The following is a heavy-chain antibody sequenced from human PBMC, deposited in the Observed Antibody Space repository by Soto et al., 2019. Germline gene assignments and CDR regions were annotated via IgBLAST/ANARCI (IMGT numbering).Heavy chain of an antibody. V-gene: IGHV3-33*01. J-gene: IGHJ4*02. Sequence: QVQLVESGGGVVQPGRSLRLSCAASGFTFSSYGMHWVRQAPGKGLEWVAVIWYDGSNKYYADSVKGRFTISRDNSKNTRYLQMNSLRAEDTAVYYCARDRNGLYSGYDSLDYWGQGTLVTVSS. CDR3: ARDRNGLYSGYDSLDY. D-gene: IGHD5-12*01. CDR1: GFTFSSYG. CDR2: IWYDGSNK.